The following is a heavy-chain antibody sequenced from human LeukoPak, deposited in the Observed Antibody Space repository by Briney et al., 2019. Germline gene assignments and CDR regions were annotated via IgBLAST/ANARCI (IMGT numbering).Heavy chain of an antibody. CDR2: IKSKTDGGTT. D-gene: IGHD4-17*01. V-gene: IGHV3-15*01. CDR1: GFTFSSHS. Sequence: PGGSLRLSCAASGFTFSSHSMNWVRQPPGKGLEWVSRIKSKTDGGTTDYAAPVKGRFTISRDDSKNTLYLQMNSLKTEDTAVYYCTTGGTVTFDYWGQGTLVTVSS. J-gene: IGHJ4*02. CDR3: TTGGTVTFDY.